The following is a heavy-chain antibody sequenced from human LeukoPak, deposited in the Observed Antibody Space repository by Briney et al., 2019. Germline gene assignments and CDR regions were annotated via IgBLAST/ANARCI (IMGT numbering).Heavy chain of an antibody. V-gene: IGHV4-59*08. CDR3: ARFVSPALWFGELLGLDSDGMDV. CDR2: IYYSGST. Sequence: TSETLSLTCTVSGGSISSYYWSWIRQPPGNGLEWIGYIYYSGSTNYNPSLKSRVTISVDTSKNQFSLKLSSVTAADTAVYYCARFVSPALWFGELLGLDSDGMDVWGQGTTVTVSS. J-gene: IGHJ6*02. D-gene: IGHD3-10*01. CDR1: GGSISSYY.